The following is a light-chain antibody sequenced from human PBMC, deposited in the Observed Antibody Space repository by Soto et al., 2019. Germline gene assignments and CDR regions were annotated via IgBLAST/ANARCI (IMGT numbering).Light chain of an antibody. CDR3: QHYGSTVYT. V-gene: IGKV3-20*01. Sequence: DIVLTQSPGTLSSSPGERATLSCRASQSVGSNYLAWYQQKPGQAPRLLIYGAFSRATGIPDRFSGSGSGTDFTLTITRLEPEDFAVYYCQHYGSTVYTFGQGTKLEIK. CDR1: QSVGSNY. J-gene: IGKJ2*01. CDR2: GAF.